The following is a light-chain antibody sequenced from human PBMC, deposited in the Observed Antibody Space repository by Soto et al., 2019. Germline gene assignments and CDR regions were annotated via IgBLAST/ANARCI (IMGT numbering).Light chain of an antibody. CDR1: QTISNS. CDR3: QQSYSTTWT. V-gene: IGKV1-39*01. J-gene: IGKJ1*01. CDR2: ALS. Sequence: DIQMTQSPSSLSASVGDRVTITCRTSQTISNSLNWYQQKPGTAPKLLIYALSNLQSGVPSRFSGSGSGTDFTLTISSLQPEDFATYHCQQSYSTTWTFGQGTEVAIK.